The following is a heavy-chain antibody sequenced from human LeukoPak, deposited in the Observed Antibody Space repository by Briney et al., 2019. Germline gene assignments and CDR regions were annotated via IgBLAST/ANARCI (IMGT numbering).Heavy chain of an antibody. Sequence: GGSLRLSCAASGFTFSSYSMNWVRQAPGKGLEWVSSISSSSSYIYYADSVKGRFTISRDNAKNSLYLQMNSLRAEDTAVYYCARERAVVVVAATPSGRAFDIWGQGTMVTVSS. CDR1: GFTFSSYS. CDR2: ISSSSSYI. J-gene: IGHJ3*02. V-gene: IGHV3-21*01. D-gene: IGHD2-15*01. CDR3: ARERAVVVVAATPSGRAFDI.